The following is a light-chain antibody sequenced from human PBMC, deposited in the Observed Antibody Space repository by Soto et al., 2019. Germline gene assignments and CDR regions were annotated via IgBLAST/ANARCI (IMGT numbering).Light chain of an antibody. V-gene: IGKV3-20*01. CDR1: QSVANSQ. CDR2: GAS. CDR3: QHHSRSQVLT. Sequence: EIVLTQSPGTLSLSPGERATLSCRAIQSVANSQLVWYQQIPGQAPRLLIYGASSRATGVPDRFTGSGSGTDFTLTISRLEPEDLGVYFCQHHSRSQVLTFGGGTKVDIK. J-gene: IGKJ4*01.